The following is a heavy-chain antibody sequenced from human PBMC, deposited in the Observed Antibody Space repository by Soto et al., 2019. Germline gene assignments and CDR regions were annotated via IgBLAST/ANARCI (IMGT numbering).Heavy chain of an antibody. CDR1: GGSISGGDYS. Sequence: SETLSLTCSVSGGSISGGDYSWSWIRQTPSKGLELIGYIWSAERIFSSPSLKSHVIISADRSKNQISLRLTSVTPADTAVYYCARASGDYGNYFFDSWGQGILVTVSS. CDR3: ARASGDYGNYFFDS. CDR2: IWSAERI. D-gene: IGHD4-17*01. J-gene: IGHJ4*02. V-gene: IGHV4-30-2*01.